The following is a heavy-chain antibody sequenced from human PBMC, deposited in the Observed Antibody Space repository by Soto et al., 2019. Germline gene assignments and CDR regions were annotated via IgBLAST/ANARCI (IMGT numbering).Heavy chain of an antibody. Sequence: GGSLRLSCAASGFTFDDYAMHWVRQAPGKGLEWVSGISWNSGSIGYADSVKGRFTISRDNAKNSLYLQMNSLRAEDTALYYCAKDIGYCSSTSCYGPQVYYYYGMDVWGRGTTVTVSS. D-gene: IGHD2-2*01. CDR1: GFTFDDYA. V-gene: IGHV3-9*01. J-gene: IGHJ6*02. CDR3: AKDIGYCSSTSCYGPQVYYYYGMDV. CDR2: ISWNSGSI.